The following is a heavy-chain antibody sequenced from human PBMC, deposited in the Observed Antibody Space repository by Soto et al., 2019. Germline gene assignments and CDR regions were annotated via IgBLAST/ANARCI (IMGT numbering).Heavy chain of an antibody. D-gene: IGHD2-2*01. V-gene: IGHV5-51*01. Sequence: GESLKISCKGSGYSFTSYWIGWVRQMPGKGLEWMGIIYPGDSDTRYSPSFQGQVTISADKSISTAYLQWSSLKASDTAMYYCARHFLGYCSSTSCPEYYYYYMDVWGKGTTVTVSS. J-gene: IGHJ6*03. CDR3: ARHFLGYCSSTSCPEYYYYYMDV. CDR1: GYSFTSYW. CDR2: IYPGDSDT.